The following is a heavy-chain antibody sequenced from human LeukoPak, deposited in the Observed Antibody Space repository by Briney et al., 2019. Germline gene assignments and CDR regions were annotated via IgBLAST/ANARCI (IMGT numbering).Heavy chain of an antibody. CDR2: IKPKSGDT. CDR1: GHTFTDYY. Sequence: ASVKVSCKASGHTFTDYYMHWLRQAPGQGLEWMGWIKPKSGDTNFAQKLQGRITMTRDTSISTAYMELSRLRSDDSAVYYCARSAYCGGGCYYAFDIWGQGTMVTVSS. J-gene: IGHJ3*02. CDR3: ARSAYCGGGCYYAFDI. D-gene: IGHD2-21*01. V-gene: IGHV1-2*02.